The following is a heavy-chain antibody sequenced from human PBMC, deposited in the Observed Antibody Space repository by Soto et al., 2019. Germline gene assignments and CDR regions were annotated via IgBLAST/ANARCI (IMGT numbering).Heavy chain of an antibody. J-gene: IGHJ6*02. CDR1: VYTFTTYA. CDR2: INAGNGNT. D-gene: IGHD6-25*01. CDR3: ARDRAPAPYYGMDV. V-gene: IGHV1-3*01. Sequence: ASLKVSCKSSVYTFTTYAMHWVRQAPGQRLEWMGWINAGNGNTKYSQKFQGRVTITRDTSASTAYMELSSLRSEDTAVYYCARDRAPAPYYGMDVWGQGTTVTVSS.